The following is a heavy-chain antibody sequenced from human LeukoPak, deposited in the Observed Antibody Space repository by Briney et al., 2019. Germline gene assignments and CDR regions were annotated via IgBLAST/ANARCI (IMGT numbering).Heavy chain of an antibody. Sequence: PSETLSLTCTVSGGSISSYYWSWIRQPPGKGLEWIGYIFYSGSTSYNPSLKSRVAISVDTSKNQFSLKLSSVTAADTDVYYCAREIQLWLGRFFDYWGQGTLVTVSS. D-gene: IGHD5-18*01. CDR3: AREIQLWLGRFFDY. J-gene: IGHJ4*02. V-gene: IGHV4-59*12. CDR1: GGSISSYY. CDR2: IFYSGST.